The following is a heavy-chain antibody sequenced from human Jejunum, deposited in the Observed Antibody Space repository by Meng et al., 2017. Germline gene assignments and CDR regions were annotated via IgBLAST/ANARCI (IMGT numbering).Heavy chain of an antibody. Sequence: GGSLRLSCAASGFTFSNYWMYWVRQTPGKGLVWVSRITTDGTSTTYADSVKGRFTISRDNAKKTLYLQMDSLRAEDTAIYYCARSFSGPGAFDIWGQGKMVTVSS. CDR3: ARSFSGPGAFDI. J-gene: IGHJ3*02. CDR2: ITTDGTST. D-gene: IGHD3-10*01. V-gene: IGHV3-74*01. CDR1: GFTFSNYW.